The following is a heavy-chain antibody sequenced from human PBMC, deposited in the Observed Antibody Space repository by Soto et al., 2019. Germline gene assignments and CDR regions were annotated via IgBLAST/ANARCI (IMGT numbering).Heavy chain of an antibody. CDR1: GFTFSMYW. D-gene: IGHD1-1*01. Sequence: EVQLVESGGGLVQPGGSLRLSCAASGFTFSMYWMHWVRQVPGKGPEWVSRINDDGISTNYADSVKGRFTISRDHAKNTLYLQMTALRVEDTAVYYCTRGPRSTSTGTGAFWGQGTLVTVSS. J-gene: IGHJ4*02. CDR2: INDDGIST. CDR3: TRGPRSTSTGTGAF. V-gene: IGHV3-74*01.